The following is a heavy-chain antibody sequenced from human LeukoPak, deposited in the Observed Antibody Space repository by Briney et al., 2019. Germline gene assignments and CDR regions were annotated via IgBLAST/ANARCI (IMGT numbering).Heavy chain of an antibody. V-gene: IGHV3-30*03. CDR1: GFTFSSYG. CDR3: ARAGGSTSRHALDY. D-gene: IGHD2-2*01. Sequence: PGGSLRLSCAASGFTFSSYGMHWVRQAPGKGLEWVAVISYDGSNKYYADSVKGRFTISRDNSKNTLYLQMNSLRAEDTAVYYCARAGGSTSRHALDYWGQGTLVTVSS. CDR2: ISYDGSNK. J-gene: IGHJ4*02.